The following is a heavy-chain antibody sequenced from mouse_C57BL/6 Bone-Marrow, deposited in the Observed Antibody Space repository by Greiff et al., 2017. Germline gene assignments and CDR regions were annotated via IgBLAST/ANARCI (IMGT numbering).Heavy chain of an antibody. D-gene: IGHD1-1*01. Sequence: EVQLVESGGGLVQPKGSLKLSCAASGFTFNTYAMHWVRQAPGKGLEWVARIRRKSSNYATYYADSVKDKFTISRDDYQSMLYLQMNNLKTEDTAMYFCVRDYYGSSYWYFDVWGTGTTVTVSS. CDR2: IRRKSSNYAT. V-gene: IGHV10-3*01. J-gene: IGHJ1*03. CDR3: VRDYYGSSYWYFDV. CDR1: GFTFNTYA.